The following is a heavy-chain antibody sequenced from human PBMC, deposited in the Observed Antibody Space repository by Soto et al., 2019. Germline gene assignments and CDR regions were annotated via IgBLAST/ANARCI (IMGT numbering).Heavy chain of an antibody. CDR3: ARTPAAMITDRYNWFDS. J-gene: IGHJ5*01. Sequence: LRLSCAVSGFTVSNNYMSWVRQAPGKGLEGVSVIYSGGYTAYGDSVKGRFTISRDNSKKTLYLQMFSLTSEDSAVFYCARTPAAMITDRYNWFDSWGPGTQVTVSS. CDR1: GFTVSNNY. CDR2: IYSGGYT. V-gene: IGHV3-53*05. D-gene: IGHD3-16*01.